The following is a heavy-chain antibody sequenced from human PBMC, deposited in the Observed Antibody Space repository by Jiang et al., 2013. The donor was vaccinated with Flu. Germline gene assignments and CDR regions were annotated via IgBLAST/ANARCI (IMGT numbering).Heavy chain of an antibody. CDR1: VGSINNYF. CDR3: ARGVKTAVSGTPSFDL. J-gene: IGHJ2*01. Sequence: GLVKPSETLSLTCTVPVGSINNYFWSWIRQPPRGGDVEWLGYMYFGGSTNYNPSLKGRLTMSGDTSKNLFSLKIRSVTPTDTAVYYCARGVKTAVSGTPSFDLWGRGTQVTVSA. V-gene: IGHV4-59*13. CDR2: MYFGGST. D-gene: IGHD6-19*01.